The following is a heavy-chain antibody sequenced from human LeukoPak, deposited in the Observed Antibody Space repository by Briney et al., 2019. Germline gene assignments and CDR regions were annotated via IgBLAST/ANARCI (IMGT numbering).Heavy chain of an antibody. V-gene: IGHV4-34*01. CDR1: GGSFSGYY. CDR2: INHSGST. Sequence: SETLSLTCAVYGGSFSGYYWSWIRQPPGKGLEWIGEINHSGSTNYNPSLKSRVTISVDTSKNQFSLKLNSVTAADTAVYYCATDHRAVGLYFFDSWGQGTLVTVSS. CDR3: ATDHRAVGLYFFDS. D-gene: IGHD1-26*01. J-gene: IGHJ4*02.